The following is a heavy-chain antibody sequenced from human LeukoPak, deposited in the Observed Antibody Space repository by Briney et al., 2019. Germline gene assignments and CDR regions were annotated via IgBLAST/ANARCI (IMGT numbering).Heavy chain of an antibody. CDR3: AFRARIVVVVAATDY. D-gene: IGHD2-15*01. J-gene: IGHJ4*02. V-gene: IGHV1-69*02. Sequence: SVKVSCKASGGTFSSYTISWVRQAPGQGLEWMGRIIPILGIANYAQKFRGRVTITADKSTSTAYMELSSLRSEDTAVYYCAFRARIVVVVAATDYWGQGTLVTVSS. CDR1: GGTFSSYT. CDR2: IIPILGIA.